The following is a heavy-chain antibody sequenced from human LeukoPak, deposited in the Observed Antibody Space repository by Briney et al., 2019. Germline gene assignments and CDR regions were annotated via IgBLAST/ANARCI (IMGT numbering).Heavy chain of an antibody. V-gene: IGHV4-4*02. D-gene: IGHD3-3*02. CDR3: ARALSTRGKTKRYNWFDP. CDR2: IYHSGST. Sequence: SETLSLTCAVSGGSISSSNWWSWVRQPPGKGLEWIGEIYHSGSTNYNPSLKSRVTISVDKSKNQFSLKLSSVTAADTAVYYCARALSTRGKTKRYNWFDPWGQGTLVTVSS. J-gene: IGHJ5*02. CDR1: GGSISSSNW.